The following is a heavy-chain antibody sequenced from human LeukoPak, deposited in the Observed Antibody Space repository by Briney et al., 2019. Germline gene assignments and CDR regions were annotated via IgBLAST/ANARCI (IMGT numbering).Heavy chain of an antibody. D-gene: IGHD6-19*01. CDR1: GYIFTSYW. CDR3: ARRVAVAGTSGDDY. Sequence: GESLKISCKGSGYIFTSYWLSWVRQMPGKGLEWMGRIDPSDSYTNYSPSFQGHVTISADKSISTAYLQWSSLKASDTAMYYCARRVAVAGTSGDDYWGQGTLVTVSS. CDR2: IDPSDSYT. J-gene: IGHJ4*02. V-gene: IGHV5-10-1*01.